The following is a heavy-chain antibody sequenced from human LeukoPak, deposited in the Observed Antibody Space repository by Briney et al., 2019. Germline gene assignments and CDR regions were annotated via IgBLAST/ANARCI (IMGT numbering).Heavy chain of an antibody. V-gene: IGHV4-34*01. CDR3: ARVPGGGYLYYFDY. CDR2: INHSGST. Sequence: SETLSLTCAVYGGSFSGYYWSWIRQPPGKGLEWIGEINHSGSTNYNPSLKSRVTISVDTSKNQFSLKLSSVTAADTAVYYCARVPGGGYLYYFDYWGQGTLVTVSS. J-gene: IGHJ4*02. CDR1: GGSFSGYY. D-gene: IGHD2-8*02.